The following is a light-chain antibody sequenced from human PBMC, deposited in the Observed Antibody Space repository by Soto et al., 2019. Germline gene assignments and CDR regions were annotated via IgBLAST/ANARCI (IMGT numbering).Light chain of an antibody. CDR1: KLGDKF. V-gene: IGLV3-1*01. CDR2: QDT. CDR3: QAWDSRTAV. J-gene: IGLJ2*01. Sequence: SSELTQPTSMSVSPGQTASITCSGDKLGDKFAFWYQQKPRQSPVLVIYQDTKRPSGIPERFSGSNSGNTATLTISGTQAMDGADYYCQAWDSRTAVFDGGTKLTVL.